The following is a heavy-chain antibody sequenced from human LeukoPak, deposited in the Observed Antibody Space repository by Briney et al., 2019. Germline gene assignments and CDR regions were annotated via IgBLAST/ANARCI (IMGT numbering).Heavy chain of an antibody. Sequence: SETLSLTCTVSGGSISSYYWSWIRQPPGKGLEWIGYIYYSGSTNCNPSLKSRVTISVDTSKNQFSLKLSSVTAADTAVYYCARAGGPIDYWGQGTLVTVSS. J-gene: IGHJ4*02. CDR1: GGSISSYY. V-gene: IGHV4-59*01. D-gene: IGHD3-10*01. CDR2: IYYSGST. CDR3: ARAGGPIDY.